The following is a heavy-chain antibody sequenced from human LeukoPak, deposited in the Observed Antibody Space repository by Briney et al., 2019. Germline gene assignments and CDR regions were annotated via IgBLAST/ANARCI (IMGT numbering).Heavy chain of an antibody. CDR3: AGSYYDILDYMDV. CDR1: GLTFSSYE. CDR2: ISSSGSTI. Sequence: PGESLRLSCAAYGLTFSSYEMNWVRQAPGKGLEWVSYISSSGSTIYYADSVKGRFTISRDNAKNSLYLQMNSLRAEDTAVYYCAGSYYDILDYMDVWGKGTTVTISS. J-gene: IGHJ6*03. V-gene: IGHV3-48*03. D-gene: IGHD3-9*01.